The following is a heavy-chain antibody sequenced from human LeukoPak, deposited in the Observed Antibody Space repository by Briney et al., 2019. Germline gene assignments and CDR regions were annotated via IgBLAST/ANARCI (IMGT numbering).Heavy chain of an antibody. CDR3: ARDGNGYFPAGIDNWFDP. V-gene: IGHV1-18*01. D-gene: IGHD5-24*01. CDR1: GYIFTSYG. Sequence: GASVKVSCKASGYIFTSYGINWVRQAPGQGLEWMGWISPYNGNTNYAQRVQGRVTMTTDTSTSTAYMELRSLRSDDTAVYYRARDGNGYFPAGIDNWFDPWGQGTLVTVSS. J-gene: IGHJ5*02. CDR2: ISPYNGNT.